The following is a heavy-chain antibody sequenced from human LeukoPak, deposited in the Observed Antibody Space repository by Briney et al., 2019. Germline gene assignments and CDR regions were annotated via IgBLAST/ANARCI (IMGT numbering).Heavy chain of an antibody. V-gene: IGHV1-2*04. CDR1: GYTFTGYY. D-gene: IGHD6-19*01. CDR3: ARSAVAGNFGYYYGMDV. J-gene: IGHJ6*02. CDR2: INPNSGGT. Sequence: GASVKVSCKVSGYTFTGYYMHWVRQAPGQGLEWKGWINPNSGGTNYAQKFQGWVTMTRDTSISTAYMELSRLRSDDTAVYYCARSAVAGNFGYYYGMDVWGQGTTVTVSS.